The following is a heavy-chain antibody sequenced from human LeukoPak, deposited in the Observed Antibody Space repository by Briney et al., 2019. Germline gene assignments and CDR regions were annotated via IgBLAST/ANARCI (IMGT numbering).Heavy chain of an antibody. Sequence: PSETLSLTCTVSGGSVSSSSYYWGWIRQPPGKGLEWIGSIYYSGSTYYNPSLKSRVTISVDTSKNQFSLKLSSETAADTAVYYCANSANYGDNSGYFDYWGQGTLVTVSS. CDR2: IYYSGST. CDR1: GGSVSSSSYY. J-gene: IGHJ4*02. V-gene: IGHV4-39*01. CDR3: ANSANYGDNSGYFDY. D-gene: IGHD4-23*01.